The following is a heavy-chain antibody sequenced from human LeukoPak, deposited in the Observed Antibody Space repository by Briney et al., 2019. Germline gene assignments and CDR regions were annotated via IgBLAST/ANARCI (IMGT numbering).Heavy chain of an antibody. V-gene: IGHV3-23*01. J-gene: IGHJ5*02. D-gene: IGHD4-17*01. CDR3: AKDVHYGDYSSHGLGWFDP. CDR1: GFTFSSYA. Sequence: GGSLRLSCAASGFTFSSYAISWVREAPGKGREWVSAISGNGGSTYYADSVKGRFTISRDNSKNTLYLQMNSLRAEDTAVYYCAKDVHYGDYSSHGLGWFDPWGQGTLVTVSS. CDR2: ISGNGGST.